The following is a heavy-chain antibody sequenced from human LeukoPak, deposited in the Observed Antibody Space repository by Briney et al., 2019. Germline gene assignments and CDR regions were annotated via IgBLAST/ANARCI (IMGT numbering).Heavy chain of an antibody. Sequence: PSETLSLTCTVSGDSSSTFHWSWIRQPAGEGLEWIGRIYISGSTNYNPSLKSRVTMSLDTSKRQISLRLRSVTAADTAVYYCASRKRDNKDYLDAFDIWGQGTVVIVSS. CDR1: GDSSSTFH. J-gene: IGHJ3*02. CDR2: IYISGST. CDR3: ASRKRDNKDYLDAFDI. V-gene: IGHV4-4*07. D-gene: IGHD3-16*01.